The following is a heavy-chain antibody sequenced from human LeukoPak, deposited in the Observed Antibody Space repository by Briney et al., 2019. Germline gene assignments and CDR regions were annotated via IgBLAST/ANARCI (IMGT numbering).Heavy chain of an antibody. Sequence: ASVKVSCKASGGTFSSYAISWVRQAPGQGLEWMGGIIPIFGTANYAQKFQGRVTITADESTSTAYMELSSLRSEDTAVYYCARVYCGGDCDTYYYYYGMDVWGQGTTVTVSS. CDR3: ARVYCGGDCDTYYYYYGMDV. CDR2: IIPIFGTA. V-gene: IGHV1-69*13. D-gene: IGHD2-21*02. CDR1: GGTFSSYA. J-gene: IGHJ6*02.